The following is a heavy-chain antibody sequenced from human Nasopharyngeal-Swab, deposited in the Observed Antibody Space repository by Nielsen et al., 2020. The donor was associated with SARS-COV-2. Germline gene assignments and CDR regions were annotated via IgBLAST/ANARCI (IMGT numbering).Heavy chain of an antibody. V-gene: IGHV4-59*01. J-gene: IGHJ6*02. Sequence: WIRQPPGEGLEWIGYIYYSGSTNYNPSPKSRVTISVDTSKNQFSLKLSSVTAADTAVYYCARVEGGFYRPYYYGMDVWGQGTTVTVSS. CDR2: IYYSGST. D-gene: IGHD3-16*01. CDR3: ARVEGGFYRPYYYGMDV.